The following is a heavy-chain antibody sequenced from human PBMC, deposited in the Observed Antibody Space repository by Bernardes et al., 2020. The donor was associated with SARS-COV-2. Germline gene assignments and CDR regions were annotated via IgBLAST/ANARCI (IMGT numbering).Heavy chain of an antibody. V-gene: IGHV4-59*01. CDR3: ARGQAYYYGSGSYYGPHWFDP. Sequence: SETLSLTCTVSGGSISSYYWSWIRQPPGKVLEWIGYIYYSGSTNYNPSLKSRVTISVDTSKNQFSLKLSSVTAADTAVYYCARGQAYYYGSGSYYGPHWFDPWGQGTLVTVSS. D-gene: IGHD3-10*01. CDR1: GGSISSYY. J-gene: IGHJ5*02. CDR2: IYYSGST.